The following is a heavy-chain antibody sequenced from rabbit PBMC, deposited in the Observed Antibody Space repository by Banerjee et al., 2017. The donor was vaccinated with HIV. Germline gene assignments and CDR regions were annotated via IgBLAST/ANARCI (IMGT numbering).Heavy chain of an antibody. CDR1: GFSFSNKNY. D-gene: IGHD1-1*01. J-gene: IGHJ4*01. V-gene: IGHV1S45*01. CDR2: IYTGSGST. Sequence: QEQLEESGGDLVKPGASLTLTCTASGFSFSNKNYMCWVRQAPGKGLEWIGCIYTGSGSTYYASWAKGRFTISKTSSTTVTLQMTSLTAADTATYFCARSTSGYDIGDLWGPGTLVTVS. CDR3: ARSTSGYDIGDL.